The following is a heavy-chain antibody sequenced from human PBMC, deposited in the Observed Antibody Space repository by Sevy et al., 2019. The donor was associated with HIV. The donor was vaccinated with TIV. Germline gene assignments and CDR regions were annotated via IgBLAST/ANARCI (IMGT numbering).Heavy chain of an antibody. CDR3: ARSITIFGVAPVGV. Sequence: ASVKVSCKASGNSFTVYYFHWVRQAPGQGLEWMGWINPNSGYTHYAQRFQGRVTMTTDASINAAYMELSRLTSDDTAVYYCARSITIFGVAPVGVWGQGTMITVSS. D-gene: IGHD3-3*01. J-gene: IGHJ3*01. CDR1: GNSFTVYY. CDR2: INPNSGYT. V-gene: IGHV1-2*02.